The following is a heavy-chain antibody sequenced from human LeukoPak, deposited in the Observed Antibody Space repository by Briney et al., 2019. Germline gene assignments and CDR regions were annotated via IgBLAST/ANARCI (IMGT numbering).Heavy chain of an antibody. V-gene: IGHV4-34*01. CDR1: GGSFSGYY. CDR2: INHSGST. J-gene: IGHJ5*02. CDR3: ARGRILSSSTSHTAEHNWFDP. Sequence: SETLSLTCAVYGGSFSGYYWSWIRQPPGKGLEWIGEINHSGSTNYNPSLKSRVTISVDTSKNQFSLKLSSVTAADTAVYYCARGRILSSSTSHTAEHNWFDPWGQGTLVTVSS. D-gene: IGHD2-2*01.